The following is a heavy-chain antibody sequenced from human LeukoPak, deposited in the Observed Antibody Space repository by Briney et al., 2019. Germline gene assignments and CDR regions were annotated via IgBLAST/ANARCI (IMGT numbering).Heavy chain of an antibody. J-gene: IGHJ4*02. CDR2: INPNSGGT. Sequence: GASVKVSCKASGYTFTGYYMHWVRQAPGQGLEWMGRINPNSGGTNYAQKFQGRVTMTRDTSISTAYMELSRLRSDDTAVYYCARGPIVVVTAILSTARDDYWGQGTLVTVSS. V-gene: IGHV1-2*06. D-gene: IGHD2-21*02. CDR1: GYTFTGYY. CDR3: ARGPIVVVTAILSTARDDY.